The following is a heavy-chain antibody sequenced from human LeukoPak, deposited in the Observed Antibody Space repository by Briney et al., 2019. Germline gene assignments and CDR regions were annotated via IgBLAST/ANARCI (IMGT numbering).Heavy chain of an antibody. D-gene: IGHD6-13*01. Sequence: GGSLRLLCAPCGFTLSHYAMGWVRQSPGTGLEGLSGISGSGGSIYYADSVKGRFTISRDNSKNTLYLQMSSLRAEDTAVYYCAKSPGSSWYEPNFDYWGQGTLVTVSS. V-gene: IGHV3-23*01. CDR1: GFTLSHYA. J-gene: IGHJ4*02. CDR2: ISGSGGSI. CDR3: AKSPGSSWYEPNFDY.